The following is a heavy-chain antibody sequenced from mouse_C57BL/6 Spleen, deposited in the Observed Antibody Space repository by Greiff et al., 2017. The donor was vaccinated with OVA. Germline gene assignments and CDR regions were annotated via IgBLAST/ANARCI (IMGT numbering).Heavy chain of an antibody. CDR3: ARRGGTGYYAMDY. V-gene: IGHV1-26*01. CDR1: GYTFTDYY. Sequence: EVQLQQSGPELVKPGASVKISCKASGYTFTDYYMNWVKQSPGKSLEWIGDINPNNGGISYHQNVTGKATLTVDKSYSTAYMELRSLTYEDTAVYYCARRGGTGYYAMDYWGQGTSVTVSS. CDR2: INPNNGGI. J-gene: IGHJ4*01. D-gene: IGHD4-1*01.